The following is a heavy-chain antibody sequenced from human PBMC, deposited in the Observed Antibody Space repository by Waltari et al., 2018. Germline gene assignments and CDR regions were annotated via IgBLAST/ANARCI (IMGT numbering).Heavy chain of an antibody. CDR2: IYTTGST. V-gene: IGHV4-61*02. J-gene: IGHJ6*02. CDR3: ARDWGDSYRSYSYYYGVDV. D-gene: IGHD7-27*01. Sequence: QVQLHESGPGLVKPSQTLSLTCTVSGGSISSGDYYWSGIRQTAGKGLEWIGRIYTTGSTNYNPSLKSRVTISADTSKNQVYLTLSSVTAADAAVYYCARDWGDSYRSYSYYYGVDVWGQGTTVTVS. CDR1: GGSISSGDYY.